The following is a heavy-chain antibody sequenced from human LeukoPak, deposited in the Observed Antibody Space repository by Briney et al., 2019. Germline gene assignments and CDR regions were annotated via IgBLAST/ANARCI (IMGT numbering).Heavy chain of an antibody. V-gene: IGHV3-9*01. J-gene: IGHJ4*02. CDR1: GFSFDDYA. CDR2: ISWHSVTI. D-gene: IGHD2-21*01. CDR3: AKVGLFGSYFDY. Sequence: GGSLRLSCAASGFSFDDYAMHWVRQAPGKGLEWVSGISWHSVTIGYADSVKGRFTISRDNAKNSLYLQMNSLRVEDTALYYCAKVGLFGSYFDYWGQGTLVTVSS.